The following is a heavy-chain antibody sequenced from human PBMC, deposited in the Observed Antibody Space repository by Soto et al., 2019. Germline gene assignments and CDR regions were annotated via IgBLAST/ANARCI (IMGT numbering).Heavy chain of an antibody. J-gene: IGHJ5*02. Sequence: PGGSLRLSCAASGFTFSSYAMHWVRQAPGKGLEWVAVISYDGSNKYYADSVKGRFTISRDNSKNTLYLQMNSLRAEDTAVYYCARAGMVAATELYNLFDLRGQGSLVTVSS. D-gene: IGHD2-15*01. V-gene: IGHV3-30-3*01. CDR1: GFTFSSYA. CDR2: ISYDGSNK. CDR3: ARAGMVAATELYNLFDL.